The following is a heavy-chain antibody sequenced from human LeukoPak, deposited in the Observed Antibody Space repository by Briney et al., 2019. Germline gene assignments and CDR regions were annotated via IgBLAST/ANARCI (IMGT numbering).Heavy chain of an antibody. CDR3: ARDKTTVTTELAFDI. V-gene: IGHV3-64*01. J-gene: IGHJ3*02. CDR2: ISSNGGST. Sequence: GGXXRLSCAASGFTFSSYAMHWVRQAPGKGLEYVSAISSNGGSTYYANSVKGRFTISRDNSKKSVYIEMSRLRDEDMAVYYCARDKTTVTTELAFDIWGQGTMVTVSS. CDR1: GFTFSSYA. D-gene: IGHD4-17*01.